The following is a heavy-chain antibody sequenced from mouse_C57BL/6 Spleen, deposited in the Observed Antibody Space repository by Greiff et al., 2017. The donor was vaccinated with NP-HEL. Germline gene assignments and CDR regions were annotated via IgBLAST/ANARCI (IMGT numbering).Heavy chain of an antibody. Sequence: EVMLVESGGGLVKPGGSLKLSCAASGFTFSSYAMSWVRQTPEKRLEWVATISDGGSYTYYPDNVKGRFTISRDNAKNNLYLQMSHLKSEDTTMYYCARDGYDYDLFDYWGQGTTLTVSS. CDR1: GFTFSSYA. V-gene: IGHV5-4*01. CDR2: ISDGGSYT. J-gene: IGHJ2*01. D-gene: IGHD2-4*01. CDR3: ARDGYDYDLFDY.